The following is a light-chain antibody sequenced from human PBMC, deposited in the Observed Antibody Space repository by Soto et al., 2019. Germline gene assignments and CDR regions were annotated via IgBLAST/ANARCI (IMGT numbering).Light chain of an antibody. J-gene: IGLJ2*01. Sequence: QSALTQPRSVSGSPGQSVTISCTGTSSDVGGYNYVSWYQQHPGNAPKLMIYDVSKRPSGVPDRFSGSKSGNTASLTISGLQAEDEADYYCCSYAGSYTQVVFCGGTKLTVL. CDR3: CSYAGSYTQVV. CDR1: SSDVGGYNY. CDR2: DVS. V-gene: IGLV2-11*01.